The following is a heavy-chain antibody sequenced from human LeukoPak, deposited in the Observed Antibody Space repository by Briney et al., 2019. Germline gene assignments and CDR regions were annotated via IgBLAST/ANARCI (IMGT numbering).Heavy chain of an antibody. D-gene: IGHD2-2*01. Sequence: SGTLSLTCTVSGGSISSGDYYWSWLRQPPGKGLEWIGYIYYSGSTYYNPSLKSRVTISVDTSKNQFSLKLSSVTAADTAVYHCARDRGVVVPAAIPLYYYYGMDVWGQGTTVTVSS. V-gene: IGHV4-30-4*01. CDR1: GGSISSGDYY. CDR2: IYYSGST. CDR3: ARDRGVVVPAAIPLYYYYGMDV. J-gene: IGHJ6*02.